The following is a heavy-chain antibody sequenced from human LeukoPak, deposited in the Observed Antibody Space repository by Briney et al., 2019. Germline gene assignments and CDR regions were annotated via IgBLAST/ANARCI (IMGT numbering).Heavy chain of an antibody. CDR1: GFTVSSNY. CDR2: IYSGGST. D-gene: IGHD3-3*01. Sequence: PGGFLRLSCAASGFTVSSNYMSWVRQAPGKGLEWVSVIYSGGSTYYADSVKGRFTISRHNSKNTLYLQMNSLRAEDTAVYYCARAPPYYDFWSGYPHYYGMDVWGQGTTVTVSS. V-gene: IGHV3-53*04. CDR3: ARAPPYYDFWSGYPHYYGMDV. J-gene: IGHJ6*02.